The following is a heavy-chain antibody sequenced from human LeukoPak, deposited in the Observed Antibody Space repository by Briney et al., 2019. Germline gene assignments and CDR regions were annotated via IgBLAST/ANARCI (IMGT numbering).Heavy chain of an antibody. J-gene: IGHJ5*02. Sequence: SETLSLTCAVSGGSISSGGYSWSWIRQPPGKGLEWIGYIYHSGSTYYNPSLKSRVTISVDRSKNQFSLKLSSVTAADTAVYYCARGSADFWSGYYKGMWFDPWGQGTLVTVSS. CDR2: IYHSGST. V-gene: IGHV4-30-2*01. CDR1: GGSISSGGYS. CDR3: ARGSADFWSGYYKGMWFDP. D-gene: IGHD3-3*01.